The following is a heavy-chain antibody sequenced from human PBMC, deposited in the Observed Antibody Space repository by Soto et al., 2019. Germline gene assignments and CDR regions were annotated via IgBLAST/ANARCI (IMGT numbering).Heavy chain of an antibody. CDR1: GYTFTSYS. J-gene: IGHJ6*02. V-gene: IGHV1-18*01. CDR3: ARVLDLNGSGSYYYYGMDV. CDR2: ISAYNGNT. Sequence: QVQLVQSGAEVKKPGASVKVSCKASGYTFTSYSISWVRQAPGQGLEWMGWISAYNGNTNYAQKLQGRVTMTTDTSTSTAYMELRSLRSDDTAVYYCARVLDLNGSGSYYYYGMDVWGQGTTVTVSS. D-gene: IGHD3-10*01.